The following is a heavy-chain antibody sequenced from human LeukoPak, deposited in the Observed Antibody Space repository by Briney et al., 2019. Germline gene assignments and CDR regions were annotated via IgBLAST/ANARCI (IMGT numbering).Heavy chain of an antibody. CDR3: ARGSGSYLYYYYYMDV. CDR1: GGSISSYY. Sequence: SETLSLTCTVSGGSISSYYWSWIRQPAGKGLEWIGRIYTSGSTNYNPSLKSRVPMSVDTSRNQFSLQLRSLTAANTAVYYCARGSGSYLYYYYYMDVWGKGTTVTVSS. V-gene: IGHV4-4*07. D-gene: IGHD1-26*01. J-gene: IGHJ6*03. CDR2: IYTSGST.